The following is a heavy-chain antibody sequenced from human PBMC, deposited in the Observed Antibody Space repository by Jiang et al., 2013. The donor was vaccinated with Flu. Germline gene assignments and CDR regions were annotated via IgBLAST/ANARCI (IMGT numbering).Heavy chain of an antibody. D-gene: IGHD3-10*01. CDR2: ISYDGSNK. V-gene: IGHV3-30-3*01. CDR1: FSSYA. J-gene: IGHJ4*02. CDR3: ARDRRGEWFGEFY. Sequence: FSSYAMHWVRQAPGKGLEWVAVISYDGSNKYYADSVKGRFTISRDNSKNTLYLQMNSLRAEDTAVYYCARDRRGEWFGEFYWGQGTLVTVSS.